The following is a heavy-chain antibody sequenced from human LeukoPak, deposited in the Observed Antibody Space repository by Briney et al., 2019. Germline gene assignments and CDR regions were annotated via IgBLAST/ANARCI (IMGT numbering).Heavy chain of an antibody. CDR1: GGSISNYY. V-gene: IGHV3-21*01. Sequence: PSETLSLTCTVSGGSISNYYWSWVRQAPGKGLEWVSSISSRSNYIYYADSVKGRFTISRDNAKNSLYLQANSLRAEDTAVYYCARENWSGNYHFDYWGQGTLVTVSS. CDR3: ARENWSGNYHFDY. CDR2: ISSRSNYI. D-gene: IGHD1-26*01. J-gene: IGHJ4*02.